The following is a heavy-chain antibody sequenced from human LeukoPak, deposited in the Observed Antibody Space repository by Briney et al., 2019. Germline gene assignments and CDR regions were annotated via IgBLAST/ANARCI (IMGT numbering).Heavy chain of an antibody. V-gene: IGHV3-30*02. D-gene: IGHD5-24*01. CDR1: GFTFSSYG. Sequence: GGSLRLSCAPSGFTFSSYGMHWVRQAPGKGLEWVSFIRYDGNNKYYADSVKGRFTISRDNSKNTLYLQMNSVRAEDTAVYYCAKDSGVGRATTFSLLDIWGQGTMVTVSS. CDR3: AKDSGVGRATTFSLLDI. J-gene: IGHJ3*02. CDR2: IRYDGNNK.